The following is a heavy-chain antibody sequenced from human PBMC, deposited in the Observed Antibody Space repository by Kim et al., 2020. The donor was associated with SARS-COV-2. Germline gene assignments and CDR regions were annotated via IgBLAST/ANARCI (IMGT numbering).Heavy chain of an antibody. CDR3: ARDGYSYEYYYYGMDV. CDR1: GGTFSSYA. CDR2: IIPIFGTA. Sequence: SVKVSCKASGGTFSSYAISWVRQAPGQGLEWMGGIIPIFGTANYAQKFQGRVTITADESTSTAYMELSSLRSEDTAVYYCARDGYSYEYYYYGMDVWGQGTTVTVSS. V-gene: IGHV1-69*13. J-gene: IGHJ6*02. D-gene: IGHD5-18*01.